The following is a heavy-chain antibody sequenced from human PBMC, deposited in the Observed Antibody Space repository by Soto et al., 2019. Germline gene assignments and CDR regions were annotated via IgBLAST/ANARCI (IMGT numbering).Heavy chain of an antibody. Sequence: ASVKVSCKASGYTFTSYAMHWVRQAPGQRLEWMGWINAGNGNTKYSQKFQGRVTITRDTSASTAYMEPSSLRSEDTAVYYCAKDYYDSSGYYPPALLFDYWGQGTLVTVSS. CDR1: GYTFTSYA. CDR3: AKDYYDSSGYYPPALLFDY. V-gene: IGHV1-3*01. J-gene: IGHJ4*02. CDR2: INAGNGNT. D-gene: IGHD3-22*01.